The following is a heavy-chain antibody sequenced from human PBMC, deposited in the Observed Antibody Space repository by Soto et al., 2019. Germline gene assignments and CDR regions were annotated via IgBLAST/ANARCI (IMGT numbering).Heavy chain of an antibody. CDR2: IYYSGST. CDR3: ARAGLKYSSSWGDYYYYMDV. D-gene: IGHD6-13*01. Sequence: QVQLQESGPGLVKPSETLSLTCTVSGGSISSYYWSWIRQPPGKGLEWIGYIYYSGSTNYNPSLKSRVTISVDTSKNQFSLKLSSVTAADAAVYYCARAGLKYSSSWGDYYYYMDVWGKGTTVTVSS. V-gene: IGHV4-59*08. J-gene: IGHJ6*03. CDR1: GGSISSYY.